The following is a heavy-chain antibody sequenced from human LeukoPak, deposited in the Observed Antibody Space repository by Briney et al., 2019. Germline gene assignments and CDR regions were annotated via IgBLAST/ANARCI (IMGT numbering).Heavy chain of an antibody. CDR1: GGSISSSSYY. J-gene: IGHJ4*02. Sequence: PSETLSLTCTVSGGSISSSSYYWGWIRQPPEKGLEWIASIYYSGTTYYNPSLKSRVTISVDTSKHQFSLKLSSVPAADTAVYYCARKPILYGSGPYWYYFDYWGQGTLVTVSS. CDR3: ARKPILYGSGPYWYYFDY. V-gene: IGHV4-39*01. D-gene: IGHD3-10*01. CDR2: IYYSGTT.